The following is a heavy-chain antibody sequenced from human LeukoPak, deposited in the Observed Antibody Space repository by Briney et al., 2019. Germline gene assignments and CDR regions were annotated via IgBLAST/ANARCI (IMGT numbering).Heavy chain of an antibody. Sequence: SETLSLTCTASGGSISSYYWSWIRQPPGMGLEWIGYIYYNGSPTYSPSLKSRVTISVDTSKNQFSLRLSSVTAADTAVYYCARRGRLDPLDYWGQGTLITVSS. CDR2: IYYNGSP. D-gene: IGHD1-1*01. CDR3: ARRGRLDPLDY. V-gene: IGHV4-59*08. CDR1: GGSISSYY. J-gene: IGHJ4*02.